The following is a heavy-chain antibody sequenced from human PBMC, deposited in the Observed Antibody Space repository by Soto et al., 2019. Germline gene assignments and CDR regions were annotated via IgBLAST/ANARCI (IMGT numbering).Heavy chain of an antibody. D-gene: IGHD2-21*02. CDR1: GGTFSSYT. CDR2: IIPILGIA. V-gene: IGHV1-69*04. CDR3: ARESDPYCGGDCYPKHFDY. J-gene: IGHJ4*02. Sequence: GASVKVSCKASGGTFSSYTISWVRQAPGQGLEWMGRIIPILGIANYAQKFQGRVTITADKSTSTAYMELSSLRSEDTAVYYCARESDPYCGGDCYPKHFDYWGQGPLVTVSS.